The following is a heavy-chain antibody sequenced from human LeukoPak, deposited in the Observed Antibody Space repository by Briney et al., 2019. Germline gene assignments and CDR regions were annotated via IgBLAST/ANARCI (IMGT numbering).Heavy chain of an antibody. D-gene: IGHD6-19*01. CDR3: AREAHIAVTGLWRVQGQRYFDF. CDR1: GFTFSYYW. J-gene: IGHJ4*02. CDR2: IKQDGSEK. V-gene: IGHV3-7*01. Sequence: PGGSLRLSCAASGFTFSYYWMTWVRQAPGKGLEWVANIKQDGSEKYSVDSVKGRFTISRDNAKNSLYLQMNSLRAEDTAVYYCAREAHIAVTGLWRVQGQRYFDFWGQGTLVTVSS.